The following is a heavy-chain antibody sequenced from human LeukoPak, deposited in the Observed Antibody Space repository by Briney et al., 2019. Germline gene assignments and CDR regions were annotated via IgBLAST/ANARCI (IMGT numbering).Heavy chain of an antibody. Sequence: GGSLRLSCAASGFTFSSYAMSWVRQAPGKGLEWISYISQSSKTIYYADSVKGRFTISRDNAKKSLYLQMNSLRAEDTALYYCARDTVGATDYWGQGTLVTVSS. CDR2: ISQSSKTI. V-gene: IGHV3-48*04. CDR1: GFTFSSYA. D-gene: IGHD1-26*01. J-gene: IGHJ4*02. CDR3: ARDTVGATDY.